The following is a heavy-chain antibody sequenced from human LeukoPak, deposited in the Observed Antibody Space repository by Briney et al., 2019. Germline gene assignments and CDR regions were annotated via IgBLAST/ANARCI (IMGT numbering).Heavy chain of an antibody. J-gene: IGHJ4*02. V-gene: IGHV3-49*04. Sequence: GGSLRLSCTASGFTFVDYAMTWVRQAPGKGLEWVGFIRSNPYGGTTEYAASAKGRFTISRDDSKSIAYLQMDSLKTEDTAVYYCTRGLLPGYWGQGAL. CDR2: IRSNPYGGTT. CDR1: GFTFVDYA. D-gene: IGHD2/OR15-2a*01. CDR3: TRGLLPGY.